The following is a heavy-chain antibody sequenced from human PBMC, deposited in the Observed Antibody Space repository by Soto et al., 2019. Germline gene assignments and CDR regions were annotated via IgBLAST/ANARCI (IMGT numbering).Heavy chain of an antibody. CDR1: GGSISSGGYS. CDR3: AGVRGPYCGGECYPPTPNWFDP. Sequence: QLQLQESGSGLVKPSQTLSLTCAVSGGSISSGGYSWSWIRQPPGKGLEWIGYIYHSGSTYYNPSRESRVTISVDRSKNQFSLKLSSLTAADSAVYYCAGVRGPYCGGECYPPTPNWFDPWCQGTLVTVSS. CDR2: IYHSGST. V-gene: IGHV4-30-2*01. J-gene: IGHJ5*02. D-gene: IGHD2-21*01.